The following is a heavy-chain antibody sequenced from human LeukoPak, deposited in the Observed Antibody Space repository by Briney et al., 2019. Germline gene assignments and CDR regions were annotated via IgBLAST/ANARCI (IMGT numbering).Heavy chain of an antibody. J-gene: IGHJ6*02. CDR1: GFTVSSNY. V-gene: IGHV3-66*02. Sequence: PGGSLRLSCAASGFTVSSNYMSWVRQAPGKGLEWVSVIYSGGSTYYADCVKGRFTISRDNSKNTLYLQMNSLRAEDTAVYYCASSEQVPYYYGMDVWGQGTTVTVSS. CDR3: ASSEQVPYYYGMDV. D-gene: IGHD1-26*01. CDR2: IYSGGST.